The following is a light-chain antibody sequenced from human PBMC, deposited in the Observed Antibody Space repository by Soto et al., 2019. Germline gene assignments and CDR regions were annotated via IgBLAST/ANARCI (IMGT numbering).Light chain of an antibody. V-gene: IGKV4-1*01. CDR3: QQYYNTPLT. CDR1: QSVLYSSNNKNY. Sequence: DIVITQSPYSLSVSLGERVTINCKSSQSVLYSSNNKNYLAWYQQKPGQPPKLLIYWASTRESGVPDRFSGSGSGTDFTLTISSLQAEDVAVYYCQQYYNTPLTFGGGTKVDIK. CDR2: WAS. J-gene: IGKJ4*01.